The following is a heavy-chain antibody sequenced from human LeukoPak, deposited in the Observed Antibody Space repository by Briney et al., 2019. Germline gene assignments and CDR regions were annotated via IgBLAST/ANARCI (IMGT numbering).Heavy chain of an antibody. J-gene: IGHJ2*01. CDR2: ISSSGITI. CDR1: GFIFSSYE. V-gene: IGHV3-48*03. D-gene: IGHD2-15*01. CDR3: AREKARSYWFFDL. Sequence: QPGGSLRLSCAASGFIFSSYEMNWVRQAPGKGLEWVSSISSSGITINHADSVKGRFTISRDNAKNSLYLQMNSLRAEDTAVYYCAREKARSYWFFDLWGRGTLVTVSS.